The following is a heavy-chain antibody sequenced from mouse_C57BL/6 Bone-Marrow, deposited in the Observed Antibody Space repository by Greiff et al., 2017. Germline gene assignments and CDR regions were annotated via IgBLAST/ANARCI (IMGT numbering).Heavy chain of an antibody. CDR2: ISNLAYSI. D-gene: IGHD1-1*01. Sequence: EVHLVASGGGLVQPGGSLKLSCAASGFTFSDYGMAWVRQAPRKGPEWVAFISNLAYSIYYADTVTGRFTISRENAKNTLYLEMSSLRSEDTAMYYCARHGGYGSSYWYFDVWGTGTTVTVSS. CDR3: ARHGGYGSSYWYFDV. V-gene: IGHV5-15*01. J-gene: IGHJ1*03. CDR1: GFTFSDYG.